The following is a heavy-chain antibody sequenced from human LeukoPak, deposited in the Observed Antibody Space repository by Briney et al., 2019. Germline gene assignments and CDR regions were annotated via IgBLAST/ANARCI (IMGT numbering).Heavy chain of an antibody. Sequence: SVKVSCKASGGTFSSYAISWVRQAPGQGLEWMGRIIPIFGTANYAQRFQGRVTITTDESTSTAYMELSSLRSEDTAVYYCARLSLDSSGWYGMNPWGQGTLVTVSS. J-gene: IGHJ5*02. CDR1: GGTFSSYA. CDR3: ARLSLDSSGWYGMNP. D-gene: IGHD6-19*01. CDR2: IIPIFGTA. V-gene: IGHV1-69*05.